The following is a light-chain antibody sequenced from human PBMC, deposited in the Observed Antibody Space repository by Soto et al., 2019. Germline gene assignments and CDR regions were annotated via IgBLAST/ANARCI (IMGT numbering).Light chain of an antibody. Sequence: QSVLTQPPSVSGAPGQRVTISCTGSSSNIGAGYDVHWYQQLPGTAPKVLISGNSNRPSGVPDRFSGSKSGTSASLAITGLQAEDEADYHCQSYDSSLSAYVFGGGTKLTVL. CDR2: GNS. CDR3: QSYDSSLSAYV. V-gene: IGLV1-40*01. J-gene: IGLJ2*01. CDR1: SSNIGAGYD.